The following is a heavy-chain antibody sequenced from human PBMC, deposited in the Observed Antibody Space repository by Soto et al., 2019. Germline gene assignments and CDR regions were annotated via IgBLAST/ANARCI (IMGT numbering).Heavy chain of an antibody. V-gene: IGHV3-11*01. Sequence: GGARRLSCAASGLTSSAYYMSWIRQPPGKGLEWVSYISSSGSTIYYADSVKGRFTISRDNAKNSLYLQMNSLRAEDTAVYYCARGVEDFWGGYYPQMDVWSQRTTVTVSS. D-gene: IGHD3-3*01. CDR3: ARGVEDFWGGYYPQMDV. CDR1: GLTSSAYY. CDR2: ISSSGSTI. J-gene: IGHJ6*02.